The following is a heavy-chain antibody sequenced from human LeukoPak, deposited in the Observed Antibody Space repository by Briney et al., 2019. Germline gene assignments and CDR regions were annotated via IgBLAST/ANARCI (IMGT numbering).Heavy chain of an antibody. CDR3: TTVGYGGTSLHY. CDR1: RFTFSSAW. Sequence: GGSLRLSCAVSRFTFSSAWMNWVRQAPGKGLEWVGRIRSKEYGGTADYAAPVEGRFTISRDDSRNTLYLQMNSLKTEDTAVYYCTTVGYGGTSLHYWGQGTLVTVSS. D-gene: IGHD4-23*01. V-gene: IGHV3-15*01. J-gene: IGHJ4*02. CDR2: IRSKEYGGTA.